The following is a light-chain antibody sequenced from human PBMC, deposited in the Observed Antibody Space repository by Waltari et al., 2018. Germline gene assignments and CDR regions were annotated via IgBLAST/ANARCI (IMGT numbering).Light chain of an antibody. CDR3: QQPPGT. Sequence: DIQLTQSPSFLSASVGDRVTFTCRASRDIRSYLAWYQQKSGKAPKLLIFAASTLQSGVPSRFSGSGSGTEFQRTISNLQPEDVATYYCQQPPGTFGGGTKVEIK. CDR1: RDIRSY. J-gene: IGKJ4*01. CDR2: AAS. V-gene: IGKV1-9*01.